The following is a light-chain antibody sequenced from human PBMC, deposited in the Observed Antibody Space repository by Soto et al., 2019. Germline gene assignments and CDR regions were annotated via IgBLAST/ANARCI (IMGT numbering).Light chain of an antibody. CDR1: NIGSKS. V-gene: IGLV3-21*04. J-gene: IGLJ3*02. CDR2: YDN. Sequence: SYELTQPPSVSVAPGKTARITCGGNNIGSKSVHWYQQKPGQAPRLVISYDNDRPSGIPERFSGSDSGNTATLTISRVEVGDEDDYYCQVWDSSSDHVVFGGGTKLTVL. CDR3: QVWDSSSDHVV.